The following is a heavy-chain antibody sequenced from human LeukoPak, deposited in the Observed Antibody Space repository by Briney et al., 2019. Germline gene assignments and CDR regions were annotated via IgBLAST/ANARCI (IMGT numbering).Heavy chain of an antibody. CDR3: SRGFPFDP. D-gene: IGHD2-21*01. Sequence: GGSLRLSCAASGFPCSTSWMHWVRQAPGKGLVWVSRINSYGSRTTYADSVKGRITISRDNAKNTLYLQMNSLRAEDTAVYYCSRGFPFDPWGQGTLVTVSS. V-gene: IGHV3-74*01. CDR2: INSYGSRT. J-gene: IGHJ5*02. CDR1: GFPCSTSW.